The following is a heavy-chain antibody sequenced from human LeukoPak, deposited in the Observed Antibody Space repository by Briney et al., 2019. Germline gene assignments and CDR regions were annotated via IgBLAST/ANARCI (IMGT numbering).Heavy chain of an antibody. CDR1: GFAFNTYS. CDR3: ARYSGTFSNSYFDC. J-gene: IGHJ4*02. CDR2: IFSSSTYI. D-gene: IGHD1-26*01. Sequence: GGSLRLSCAASGFAFNTYSMNWVRQAPGKGLEWVSFIFSSSTYIYYTDSVKGRFTISRDNSKNTLYLQMNSLRAEDTAVYYCARYSGTFSNSYFDCWGQGTLVTVSS. V-gene: IGHV3-21*01.